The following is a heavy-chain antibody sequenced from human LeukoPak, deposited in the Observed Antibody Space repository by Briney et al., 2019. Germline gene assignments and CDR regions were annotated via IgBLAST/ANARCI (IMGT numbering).Heavy chain of an antibody. CDR2: ISGSGVST. CDR1: GFTFSSYA. V-gene: IGHV3-23*01. Sequence: GGSLRLSCAASGFTFSSYAVSWVRQAPGKGLEWVSAISGSGVSTYYADSVKGRFTISRDTSKNTLYLQMNSLRAEDTAVYYCAKWRVSSGCDYWGQGTLVTVSS. J-gene: IGHJ4*02. D-gene: IGHD6-19*01. CDR3: AKWRVSSGCDY.